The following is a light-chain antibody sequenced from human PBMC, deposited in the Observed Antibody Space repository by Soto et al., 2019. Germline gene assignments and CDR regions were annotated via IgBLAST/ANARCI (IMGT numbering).Light chain of an antibody. J-gene: IGKJ1*01. CDR2: GAS. CDR1: QSVSSN. CDR3: QQYNNWPRT. Sequence: EIVMTQSPATLSVSPGERATLSCRASQSVSSNLAWYQQKPVQAPRLLIYGASTRATGIPARLSGSGSGTEFTLTISSLQSEDFAVYYCQQYNNWPRTFGQGTKVDIK. V-gene: IGKV3-15*01.